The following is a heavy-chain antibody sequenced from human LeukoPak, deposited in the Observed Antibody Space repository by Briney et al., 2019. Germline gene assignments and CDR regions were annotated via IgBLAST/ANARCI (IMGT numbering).Heavy chain of an antibody. Sequence: GESLKISCKGSGYSFTSYWSGWVRQMPGKGLEWMGIIYPGDSDTRYSPSFQGQVTISADKSISTAYLQWSSLKASDTAMYYCARQGYDLWSGYYTYAFDIWGQGTMVTVSS. J-gene: IGHJ3*02. V-gene: IGHV5-51*01. CDR1: GYSFTSYW. CDR2: IYPGDSDT. CDR3: ARQGYDLWSGYYTYAFDI. D-gene: IGHD3-3*01.